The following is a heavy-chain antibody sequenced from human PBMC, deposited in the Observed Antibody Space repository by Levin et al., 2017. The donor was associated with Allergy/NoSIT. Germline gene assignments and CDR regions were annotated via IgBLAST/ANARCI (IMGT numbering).Heavy chain of an antibody. V-gene: IGHV3-23*01. CDR2: VSGSGSST. CDR1: GFTFNNYD. CDR3: ALDGYSSGWYQGY. Sequence: GGSLRLSCAASGFTFNNYDMNWVRQAPGKGLEWVSTVSGSGSSTSYADSVKGRFSISRDNSKYTLYLQMNSLRAEDTAVYYCALDGYSSGWYQGYWGRNPGHRLL. D-gene: IGHD6-19*01. J-gene: IGHJ4*01.